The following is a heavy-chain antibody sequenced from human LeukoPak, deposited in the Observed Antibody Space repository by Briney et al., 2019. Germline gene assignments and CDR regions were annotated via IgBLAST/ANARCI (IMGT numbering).Heavy chain of an antibody. D-gene: IGHD2-2*01. CDR2: ISGSGGST. J-gene: IGHJ5*02. V-gene: IGHV3-23*01. CDR3: ARVTAGIGYCSSTSCYYWFDP. CDR1: GFTFSSYA. Sequence: GGSLRLSCAASGFTFSSYAMSWVRQAPGKGLEWVSAISGSGGSTYYADSVKGRFTISRDNSKNTLYLQMNSLRADDTAVYYCARVTAGIGYCSSTSCYYWFDPWGQGTLVTVSS.